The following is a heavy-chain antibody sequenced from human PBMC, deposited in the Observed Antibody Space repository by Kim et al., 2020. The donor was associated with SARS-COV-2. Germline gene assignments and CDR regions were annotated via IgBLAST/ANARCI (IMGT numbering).Heavy chain of an antibody. CDR2: ST. Sequence: STSYAASVKGRFTISRDNSKSTLYLQMNSLRVEDTAMYYCVGDRDASWGQGTLVTVSS. CDR3: VGDRDAS. J-gene: IGHJ5*02. V-gene: IGHV3-23*01.